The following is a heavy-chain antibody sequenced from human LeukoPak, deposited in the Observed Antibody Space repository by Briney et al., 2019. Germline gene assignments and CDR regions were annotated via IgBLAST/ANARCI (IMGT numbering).Heavy chain of an antibody. V-gene: IGHV3-72*01. CDR2: SRNKADSYTI. J-gene: IGHJ3*02. Sequence: PGGSLRLSCAASGFIVSDHYMDWVRQAPGKGLEWVGRSRNKADSYTIEYAASVKGRFTISRDDSKNSLYLQLNSLKTEDTAVYYCARGYCSGSRCSRKADAFDIWGQGTMVTVSS. CDR3: ARGYCSGSRCSRKADAFDI. CDR1: GFIVSDHY. D-gene: IGHD2-15*01.